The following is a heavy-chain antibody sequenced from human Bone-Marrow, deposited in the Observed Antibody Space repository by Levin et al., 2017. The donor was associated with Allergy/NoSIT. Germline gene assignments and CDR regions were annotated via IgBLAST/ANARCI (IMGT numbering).Heavy chain of an antibody. J-gene: IGHJ4*03. CDR2: IYYSGNT. D-gene: IGHD2-8*01. CDR1: GGSISTYF. Sequence: ESLKISCSVSGGSISTYFWSWIRQPPGKGLEWIGYIYYSGNTNYNPSLESRVTISIDTSKNQFSLKLRSVTAADTAVYYCARRYCTPTSCFFDYWGQGTLVTVSS. CDR3: ARRYCTPTSCFFDY. V-gene: IGHV4-59*12.